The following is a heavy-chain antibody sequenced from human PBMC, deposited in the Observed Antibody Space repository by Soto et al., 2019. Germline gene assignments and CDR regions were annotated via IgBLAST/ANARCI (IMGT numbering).Heavy chain of an antibody. CDR1: GGSFSGYY. V-gene: IGHV4-34*01. D-gene: IGHD3-9*01. Sequence: QVQLQQWGAGPLRPLETLSLTCGVSGGSFSGYYWAWIRQSPGKGLEGIGEINDRGSINYNPSMKSRVSIPVDTSKDHYSLNLRSVTAADTAVYYCARESHDILTGPPWVWYFDLWGRGTLVTVSS. CDR2: INDRGSI. J-gene: IGHJ2*01. CDR3: ARESHDILTGPPWVWYFDL.